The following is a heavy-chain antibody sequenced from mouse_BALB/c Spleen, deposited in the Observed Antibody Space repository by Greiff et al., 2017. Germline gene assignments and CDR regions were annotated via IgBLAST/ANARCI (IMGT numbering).Heavy chain of an antibody. V-gene: IGHV1S126*01. CDR2: IDPSDSET. Sequence: VKLMESGPQLVRPGASVKISCKASGYSFTSYWMHWVKQRPGQGLEWIGMIDPSDSETRLNQKFKDKATLTVDKSSSTAYMQLSSPTSEDSAVYYCARERGYYAMDYWGQGTSVTVSS. CDR3: ARERGYYAMDY. J-gene: IGHJ4*01. CDR1: GYSFTSYW.